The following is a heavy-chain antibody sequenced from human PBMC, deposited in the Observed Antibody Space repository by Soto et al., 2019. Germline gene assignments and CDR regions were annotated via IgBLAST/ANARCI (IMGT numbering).Heavy chain of an antibody. V-gene: IGHV1-69*13. CDR1: GGTFSSYA. Sequence: ASVKVSCKASGGTFSSYAISWVRQAPGQGLEWMGGIIPIFGTANYAQKFQGRVTITADESTSTAYMELSSLRSEDTAVYYCARDLVWGMDVWGQGTTVTVSS. D-gene: IGHD2-8*02. J-gene: IGHJ6*02. CDR3: ARDLVWGMDV. CDR2: IIPIFGTA.